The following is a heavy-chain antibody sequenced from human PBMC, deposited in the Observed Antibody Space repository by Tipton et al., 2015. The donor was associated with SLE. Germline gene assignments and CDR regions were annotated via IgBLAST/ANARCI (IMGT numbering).Heavy chain of an antibody. CDR1: GGSISSYY. V-gene: IGHV4-4*07. Sequence: LRLSCTVSGGSISSYYWTWIRQPAGMGLEWIGRIYSSGSINYNPSLKSRVTISGDTSKNQFSLNLNSVTAADTAVYFCVRDSGYSSSQGFYYYMDVWGKGTTVIVSS. D-gene: IGHD6-13*01. J-gene: IGHJ6*03. CDR2: IYSSGSI. CDR3: VRDSGYSSSQGFYYYMDV.